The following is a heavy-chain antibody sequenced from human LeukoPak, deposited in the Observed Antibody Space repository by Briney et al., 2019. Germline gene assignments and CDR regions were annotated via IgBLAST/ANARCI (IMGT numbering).Heavy chain of an antibody. CDR1: GFTLSSYA. CDR2: ISGSGGST. V-gene: IGHV3-23*01. D-gene: IGHD1-26*01. Sequence: GGSLRLFCAASGFTLSSYAMSWVRQAPEKGLEWVSTISGSGGSTYYADSVKGRFTISRDNSKNTLYLQMNSLRAEDTAVFYCAKGMMGPYDYWGQGTLVTVSS. CDR3: AKGMMGPYDY. J-gene: IGHJ4*02.